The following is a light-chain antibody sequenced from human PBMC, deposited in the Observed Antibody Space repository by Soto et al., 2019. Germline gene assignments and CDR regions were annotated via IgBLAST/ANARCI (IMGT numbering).Light chain of an antibody. Sequence: QSVLTQPASVSGSPGQSITISCTGTSSDVGAYNYDSWYQQHPGKVPKLIIYDVNNRPSGVSNRFSGSKPGNTASLTISGLQAEDEADYYCSSYSSATTYVFVTGTKVTVL. CDR2: DVN. CDR3: SSYSSATTYV. V-gene: IGLV2-14*01. CDR1: SSDVGAYNY. J-gene: IGLJ1*01.